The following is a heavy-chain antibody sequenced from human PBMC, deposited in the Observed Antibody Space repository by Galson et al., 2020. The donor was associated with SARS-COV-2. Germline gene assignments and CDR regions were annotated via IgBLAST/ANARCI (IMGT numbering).Heavy chain of an antibody. CDR1: GFTFSSYW. Sequence: GGSLRLSCAASGFTFSSYWMSWVRQAPGKGLEWVANIKQDGSEKYYVDSVKGRFTISRDNAKNSLYLQMNSLRAEDTAVYYCASRFGELLRAYYYGMDVWGQGTTVTVSS. D-gene: IGHD3-10*01. CDR2: IKQDGSEK. CDR3: ASRFGELLRAYYYGMDV. J-gene: IGHJ6*02. V-gene: IGHV3-7*01.